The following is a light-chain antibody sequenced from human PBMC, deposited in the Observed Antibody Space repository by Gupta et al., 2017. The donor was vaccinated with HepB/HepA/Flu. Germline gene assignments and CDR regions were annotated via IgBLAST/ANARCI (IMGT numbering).Light chain of an antibody. CDR2: VGS. V-gene: IGKV2-28*01. J-gene: IGKJ3*01. CDR3: MQSIHTPRT. CDR1: QSLLHTNGFKC. Sequence: DVAMTQSSLFLPVAPGVPASISCRSSQSLLHTNGFKCLEWYLQKPGQSPQLLIYVGSNRAPGVTDRFSGSGSGTDFTLKISGVEAVEVEFCYCMQSIHTPRTFGPGTKVDIK.